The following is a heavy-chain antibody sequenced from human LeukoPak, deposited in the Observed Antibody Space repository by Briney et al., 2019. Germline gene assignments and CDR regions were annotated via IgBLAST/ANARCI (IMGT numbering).Heavy chain of an antibody. D-gene: IGHD6-19*01. V-gene: IGHV4-59*01. CDR3: ARGTRYSSGWYGGY. J-gene: IGHJ4*02. CDR2: IFDSGST. CDR1: GGSIITYY. Sequence: SKTLSLTCNVSGGSIITYYWSWIRQPPGKGLEWIGNIFDSGSTNYNPSLKSRVTISVDTSKNQFSLKLSSVTAADTAVYYCARGTRYSSGWYGGYWGQGTLVTVSS.